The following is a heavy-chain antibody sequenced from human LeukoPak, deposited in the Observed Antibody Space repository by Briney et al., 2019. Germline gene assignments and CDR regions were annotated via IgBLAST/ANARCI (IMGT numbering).Heavy chain of an antibody. CDR3: ATDLGPQLGYDS. Sequence: GGSLRLSCAASGFTFSSYGMHWVRQAPGEGLEWVAVIWYDGSNKYYADSVKGRFTISRDNSKNTLYLQMNSLRAEDTAVYYCATDLGPQLGYDSWGQGTLVTVSS. V-gene: IGHV3-33*01. CDR2: IWYDGSNK. CDR1: GFTFSSYG. J-gene: IGHJ4*02. D-gene: IGHD1-1*01.